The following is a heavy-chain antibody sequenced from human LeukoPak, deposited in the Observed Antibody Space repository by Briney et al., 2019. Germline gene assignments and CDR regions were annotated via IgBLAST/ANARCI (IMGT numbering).Heavy chain of an antibody. CDR3: ARLVGAYYWYFDL. V-gene: IGHV4-59*01. J-gene: IGHJ2*01. CDR2: IYYSGST. Sequence: SETLSLTCTVSGGSISSYYWSWIRQPPGKGLEWIGYIYYSGSTNYNPSLKSRVTISVDTSKNQFSLKLSSVTAADTAVYYCARLVGAYYWYFDLWGRGTLVTVSS. CDR1: GGSISSYY. D-gene: IGHD1-26*01.